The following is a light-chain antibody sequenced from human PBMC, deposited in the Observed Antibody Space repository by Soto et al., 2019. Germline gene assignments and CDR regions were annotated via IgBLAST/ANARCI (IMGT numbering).Light chain of an antibody. Sequence: EIVLTQSPGTLSLSPGERATLSCRASQSVSSSYLAWYQQKPGQAPRLLIYGASSRATGIPDRFSGSGSGTDFTLTISRLEPADFAVYYCQQYCSSPLLTFGGGTKVEIK. V-gene: IGKV3-20*01. CDR2: GAS. CDR3: QQYCSSPLLT. CDR1: QSVSSSY. J-gene: IGKJ4*01.